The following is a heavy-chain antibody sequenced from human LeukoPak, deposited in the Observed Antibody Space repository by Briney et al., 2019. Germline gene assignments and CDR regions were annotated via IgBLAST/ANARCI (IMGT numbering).Heavy chain of an antibody. Sequence: ASVKVSCKASGYTFTSYDINWVRQATGQGLEWMGWMNPNSGSTGYAQKFQGRVTMTRNTSISTAYMELSSLRSEDTAVYYCARRGVDTAWGNFDYWGQGTLVTFSS. CDR3: ARRGVDTAWGNFDY. J-gene: IGHJ4*02. CDR2: MNPNSGST. V-gene: IGHV1-8*01. CDR1: GYTFTSYD. D-gene: IGHD5-18*01.